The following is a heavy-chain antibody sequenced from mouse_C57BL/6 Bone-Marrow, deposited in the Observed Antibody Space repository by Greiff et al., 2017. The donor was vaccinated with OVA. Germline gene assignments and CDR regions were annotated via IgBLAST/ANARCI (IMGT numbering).Heavy chain of an antibody. J-gene: IGHJ4*01. CDR1: GFTFSSYA. V-gene: IGHV5-4*01. CDR2: ISEGGSYT. CDR3: ARDRWLTPMDY. Sequence: EVQVVESGGGLVKPGGSLKLSCAASGFTFSSYAMSWVRQTPEKRLEWVATISEGGSYTYYPDNVKGRFTISRDNAKNNLYLQMSHLKSEDTAMYYCARDRWLTPMDYWGQGTSVTVSS. D-gene: IGHD2-3*01.